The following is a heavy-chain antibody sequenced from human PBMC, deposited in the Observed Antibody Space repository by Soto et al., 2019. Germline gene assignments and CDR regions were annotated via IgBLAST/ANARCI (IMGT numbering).Heavy chain of an antibody. V-gene: IGHV1-18*01. CDR2: INTYSGKT. D-gene: IGHD3-16*01. Sequence: ASVNVSCKAAGYTFGIYIITWVRQAPGQGLEWLGGINTYSGKTYYAQKVQGRVTLTTDTSTSTAYMDMRSLRSDDTAVYYCATWGRRGYHDEVDSWGQAPMVTV. J-gene: IGHJ3*02. CDR3: ATWGRRGYHDEVDS. CDR1: GYTFGIYI.